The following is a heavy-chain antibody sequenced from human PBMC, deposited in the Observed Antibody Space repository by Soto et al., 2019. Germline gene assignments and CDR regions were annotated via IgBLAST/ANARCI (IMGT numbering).Heavy chain of an antibody. CDR2: INPTGGST. V-gene: IGHV1-46*01. D-gene: IGHD2-8*02. CDR3: ARHRAAGDV. CDR1: GYTFINYY. J-gene: IGHJ4*02. Sequence: QVQLVQSGAEVKKPGASVKVSCKASGYTFINYYIHWVRQALGHGLEWMAIINPTGGSTNYAQKFQGRLTLTMDTSTTTVYMELSSLPSEYTAIYYCARHRAAGDVWGQGTLVTVSS.